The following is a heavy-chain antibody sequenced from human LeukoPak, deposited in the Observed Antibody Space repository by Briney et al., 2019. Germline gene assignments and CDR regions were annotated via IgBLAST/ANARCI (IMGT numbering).Heavy chain of an antibody. CDR1: GFTFSSYG. CDR3: ARFGYSGWNLEY. D-gene: IGHD5-12*01. J-gene: IGHJ4*02. CDR2: IWYDGSNK. Sequence: GRSLRLSCAASGFTFSSYGMHWVRQAPGKGLEWVAVIWYDGSNKYYADSVKGRFTISRDNSKNTLYLQMNSLRAEDTAVYYCARFGYSGWNLEYWGQGTLVTVSS. V-gene: IGHV3-33*01.